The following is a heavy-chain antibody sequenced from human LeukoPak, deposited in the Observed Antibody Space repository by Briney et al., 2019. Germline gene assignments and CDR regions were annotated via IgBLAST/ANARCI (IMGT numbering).Heavy chain of an antibody. Sequence: GGSLRLSCAACGFTFSNYDMHWVRQAAGKGLEWVSGIGTAGDTYYPASVKGRFTISRENAKNSLYLQMNSLSAGDTAVYYCASSPAYSSSWYAIDNWGQGTLVTVSS. D-gene: IGHD6-13*01. V-gene: IGHV3-13*01. J-gene: IGHJ4*02. CDR3: ASSPAYSSSWYAIDN. CDR1: GFTFSNYD. CDR2: IGTAGDT.